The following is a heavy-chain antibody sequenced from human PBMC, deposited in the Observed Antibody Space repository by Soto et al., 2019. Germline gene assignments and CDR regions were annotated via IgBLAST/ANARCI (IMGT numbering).Heavy chain of an antibody. J-gene: IGHJ4*02. V-gene: IGHV1-2*02. Sequence: ASVKVFCKASGYTFNDYYLHWVRQAPGQGLEWMGSIKPNSGDTDYSQTFQGRVTMTRDTSIRTAYMEVAGLRSDDTAVYYCARHRFSSGSDYFDYWGQGTLVTVSS. CDR1: GYTFNDYY. CDR3: ARHRFSSGSDYFDY. D-gene: IGHD3-22*01. CDR2: IKPNSGDT.